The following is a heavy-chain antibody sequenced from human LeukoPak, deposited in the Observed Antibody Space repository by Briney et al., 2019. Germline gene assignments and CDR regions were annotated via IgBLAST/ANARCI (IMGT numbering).Heavy chain of an antibody. CDR3: ARDRLLGGAMV. CDR2: IYYSGST. J-gene: IGHJ4*02. D-gene: IGHD5-18*01. CDR1: GGSISSSSYY. V-gene: IGHV4-39*07. Sequence: PSETLSLTCTVSGGSISSSSYYWGWIRQPPGKGLEWIGSIYYSGSTYYNPSLKSRVTISVDTSKNQFSLKLSSVTAADTAVYYCARDRLLGGAMVWGQGTLVTVSS.